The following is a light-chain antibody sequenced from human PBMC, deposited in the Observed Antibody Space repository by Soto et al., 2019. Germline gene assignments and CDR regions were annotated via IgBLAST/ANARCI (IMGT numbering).Light chain of an antibody. V-gene: IGKV3-20*01. CDR3: QQYGTSPRP. CDR2: GAS. Sequence: EVMLTQSPGTLSLSPGERATLSCRASQSIFSNYLSWYQQKSGQAPRLLISGASNRATGIADSLSGSGSWTDFSITISRREPDEFVVSYSQQYGTSPRPFGQGTKVEFK. J-gene: IGKJ1*01. CDR1: QSIFSNY.